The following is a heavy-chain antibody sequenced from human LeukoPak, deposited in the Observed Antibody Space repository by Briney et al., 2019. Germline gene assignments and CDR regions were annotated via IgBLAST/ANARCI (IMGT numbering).Heavy chain of an antibody. V-gene: IGHV3-7*01. CDR2: IKSDGSEK. D-gene: IGHD1-26*01. CDR1: GFTLSSYW. CDR3: ARGGRVGASDY. Sequence: GGSLRLSCAASGFTLSSYWMSWVRQAPGKGLEWVANIKSDGSEKFYVDSVKGRFTISRDNAKNSLYLQMNSLRVEDTAVYYCARGGRVGASDYWGQGTLVTVSS. J-gene: IGHJ4*02.